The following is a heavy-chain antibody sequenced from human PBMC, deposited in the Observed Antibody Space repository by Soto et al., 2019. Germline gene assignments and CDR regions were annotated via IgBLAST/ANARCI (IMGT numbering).Heavy chain of an antibody. CDR1: GGSFSGHS. CDR3: STRAYDTNGYYRFDP. Sequence: PSETLSLTCAVYGGSFSGHSWIWIRQSPGKGLEWIGDINHSGRVNYSPSLKSRVTISLDTSKNQFSLTLSAVTAADTAMYYCSTRAYDTNGYYRFDPWGQGTLVTVS. V-gene: IGHV4-34*01. D-gene: IGHD3-22*01. J-gene: IGHJ5*01. CDR2: INHSGRV.